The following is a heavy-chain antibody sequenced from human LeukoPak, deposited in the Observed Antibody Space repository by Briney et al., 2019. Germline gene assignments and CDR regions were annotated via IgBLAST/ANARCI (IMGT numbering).Heavy chain of an antibody. CDR1: GFTFSSYS. CDR2: ISSSSSYI. J-gene: IGHJ3*02. D-gene: IGHD1-26*01. V-gene: IGHV3-21*01. Sequence: GGSLRLSCAVSGFTFSSYSMNWVRQAPGKGLEWVSSISSSSSYIYYADSVKGRFTISRDNAKNSLYLQMNSLRAEDTAVYYCARDREGATFSAFDIWGQGTMVTVSS. CDR3: ARDREGATFSAFDI.